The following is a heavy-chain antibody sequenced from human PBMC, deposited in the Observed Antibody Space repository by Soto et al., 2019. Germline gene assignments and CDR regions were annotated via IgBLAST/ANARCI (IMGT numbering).Heavy chain of an antibody. V-gene: IGHV4-59*01. Sequence: SETLSLTCNVSGGSITTYCWTWIRQRPGKGLEWIGCIYSTGRTNYNPSLKSRVTLFLDMSKNQVSLSLTSVTGADTAVYFCAREGWPKFFDYWGQGILVTVSS. CDR1: GGSITTYC. CDR2: IYSTGRT. D-gene: IGHD6-19*01. J-gene: IGHJ4*02. CDR3: AREGWPKFFDY.